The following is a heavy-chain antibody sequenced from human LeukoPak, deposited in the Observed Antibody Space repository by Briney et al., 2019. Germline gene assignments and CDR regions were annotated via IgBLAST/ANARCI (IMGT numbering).Heavy chain of an antibody. D-gene: IGHD2-21*01. V-gene: IGHV4-61*05. Sequence: SETLSLTCTVSGGSISSSRYYWGWIRQPPGKGLEWIGYIYYSGSTNYNPSLKSRVTISVDTSKNQFSLKLSSVTAADTAVYYCARHGPTVVVCPRNYGMDVWGQGTTVTVSS. CDR2: IYYSGST. CDR3: ARHGPTVVVCPRNYGMDV. J-gene: IGHJ6*02. CDR1: GGSISSSRYY.